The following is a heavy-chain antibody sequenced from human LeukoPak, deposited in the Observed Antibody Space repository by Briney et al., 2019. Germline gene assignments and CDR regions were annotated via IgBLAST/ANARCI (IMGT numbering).Heavy chain of an antibody. D-gene: IGHD3-3*01. Sequence: PSETLSLTCTVSGGSISSYYWSWIRQPPGKGLEWIGYIYYSGSTNYNLSLKSRVTISVDTSKIQFSLKLSSVTAADTAVYYCARTRITIFGVVPDAFDIWGQGTMVTVSS. CDR2: IYYSGST. V-gene: IGHV4-59*01. J-gene: IGHJ3*02. CDR1: GGSISSYY. CDR3: ARTRITIFGVVPDAFDI.